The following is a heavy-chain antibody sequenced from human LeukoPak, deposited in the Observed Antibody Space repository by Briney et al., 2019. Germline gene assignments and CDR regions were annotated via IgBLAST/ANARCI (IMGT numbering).Heavy chain of an antibody. J-gene: IGHJ3*02. CDR1: GFTFSDHH. D-gene: IGHD3-22*01. V-gene: IGHV3-66*01. Sequence: GGSLRLSCAAAGFTFSDHHMDCVRQAPGTGLEWVSVLYSGDNTYYADSVEGRFTISRDNSKNPLFLQMNSLRAEDTAVYYCASLPYYYGSSTYQDAFDISGQGTMVTVSS. CDR3: ASLPYYYGSSTYQDAFDI. CDR2: LYSGDNT.